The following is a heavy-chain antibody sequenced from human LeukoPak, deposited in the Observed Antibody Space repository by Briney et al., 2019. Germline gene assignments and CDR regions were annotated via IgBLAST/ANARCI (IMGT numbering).Heavy chain of an antibody. J-gene: IGHJ5*02. Sequence: SGGSLRLSCAASGFTFDDYGMSWVRQAPGKGLEWVSGINWNGGSTGYADSVKGRFTISRDNAKNSLYLQMNSLRAEDTALYHCARESHGSGIWRPFDPWGQGTLVTVSS. CDR3: ARESHGSGIWRPFDP. CDR2: INWNGGST. V-gene: IGHV3-20*01. D-gene: IGHD3-10*01. CDR1: GFTFDDYG.